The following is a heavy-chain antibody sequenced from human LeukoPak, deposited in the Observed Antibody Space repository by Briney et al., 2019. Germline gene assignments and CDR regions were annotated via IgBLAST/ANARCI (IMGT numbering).Heavy chain of an antibody. CDR1: GFTFSSYA. Sequence: GGSLRLSCAASGFTFSSYAMSWVRQAPGKGLEWVSSISSSSSYIYYADSVKGRFTISRDNAKNSLYLQMNSLRAEDTAVYYCAKDGPNIVATIRDFYFDYWGQGTLVTVSS. J-gene: IGHJ4*02. CDR3: AKDGPNIVATIRDFYFDY. V-gene: IGHV3-21*01. D-gene: IGHD5-12*01. CDR2: ISSSSSYI.